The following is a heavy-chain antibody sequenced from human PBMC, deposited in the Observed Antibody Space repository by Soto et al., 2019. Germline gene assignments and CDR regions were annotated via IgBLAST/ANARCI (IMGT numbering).Heavy chain of an antibody. J-gene: IGHJ4*02. Sequence: QVQLVQSGAEVXTPGSSLKVSCKVXGSXXXXXVIXXXXXXXXXXXXXXXXXIPIFNSTKYAQNFQGRVTITADKSTSTASLELSSLRSDDTAVYYCAREGRGKKAGYNGLVSLGYWGQGTLVTVSS. D-gene: IGHD2-2*02. CDR1: GSXXXXXV. CDR2: XIPIFNST. CDR3: AREGRGKKAGYNGLVSLGY. V-gene: IGHV1-69*06.